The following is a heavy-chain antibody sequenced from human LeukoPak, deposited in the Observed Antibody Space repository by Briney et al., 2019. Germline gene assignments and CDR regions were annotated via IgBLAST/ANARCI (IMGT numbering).Heavy chain of an antibody. CDR3: VRGGYYGSGNDFRFDP. V-gene: IGHV4-59*01. D-gene: IGHD3-10*01. J-gene: IGHJ5*02. Sequence: PSETLSLTCTVSGGSISSYYWSWIRQPPGKGLEWIGYIYYSGSTNYKPSLKSRVTISVDTSKNQFSLKLSSVTAADTAVYYCVRGGYYGSGNDFRFDPWGQGTLVTVSS. CDR2: IYYSGST. CDR1: GGSISSYY.